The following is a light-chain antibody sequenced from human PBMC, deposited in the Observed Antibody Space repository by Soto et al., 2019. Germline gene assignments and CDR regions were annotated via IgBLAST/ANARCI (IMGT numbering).Light chain of an antibody. CDR2: EVT. J-gene: IGLJ2*01. V-gene: IGLV2-14*03. CDR3: SSYTTSSTPFI. CDR1: SSDIDYNY. Sequence: QSVLTQPASVSGSPGQSITISCTGTSSDIDYNYVSWYQQHPGKAPKLILSEVTNRPSGVSNRFSGSKSGDTASLTISGLPALDGAGYYFSSYTTSSTPFIFGGGTQLTVL.